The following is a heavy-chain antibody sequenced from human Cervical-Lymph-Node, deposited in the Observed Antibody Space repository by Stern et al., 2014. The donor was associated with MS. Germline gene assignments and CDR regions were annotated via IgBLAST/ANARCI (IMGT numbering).Heavy chain of an antibody. D-gene: IGHD1-1*01. CDR2: ISAYNGNT. V-gene: IGHV1-18*01. Sequence: QVQLVQSGTEVKKPGASVKVSCEASGYTFTSYGISWVRQAPGPGLEWMGWISAYNGNTKYEQKFQDRVTMTTDTSTSTVYMELRNLRSDDAALYYCARAAGILDFWGQGTLVTVSS. CDR3: ARAAGILDF. CDR1: GYTFTSYG. J-gene: IGHJ4*02.